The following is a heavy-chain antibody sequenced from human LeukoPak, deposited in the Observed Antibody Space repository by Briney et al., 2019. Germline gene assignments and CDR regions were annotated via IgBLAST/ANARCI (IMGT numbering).Heavy chain of an antibody. D-gene: IGHD4/OR15-4a*01. J-gene: IGHJ4*02. V-gene: IGHV3-49*04. CDR3: SRGGLWDVTNY. CDR1: GFSFSSYG. Sequence: VQPGGSLRLSCAGSGFSFSSYGMHWVRQAPGKGLEWVGFIRSQAYGGTTEYAASVKGRFTISRDDSKSIAYLQMNSLKTEDTAVYYCSRGGLWDVTNYWGQGTLVTVSS. CDR2: IRSQAYGGTT.